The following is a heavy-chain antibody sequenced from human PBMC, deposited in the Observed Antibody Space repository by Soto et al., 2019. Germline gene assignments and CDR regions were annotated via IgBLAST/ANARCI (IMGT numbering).Heavy chain of an antibody. CDR3: ARDLQGLEYSSYFDY. V-gene: IGHV3-11*01. Sequence: GGSLRLSCAASGFTFSDYYMSWIRQAPGKGLEWVSYISSSGSTIYYADSVKGRFTISRDNAKNSLYLQMNSLRAEDTAVYYCARDLQGLEYSSYFDYWGQGTLVTVSS. CDR2: ISSSGSTI. CDR1: GFTFSDYY. D-gene: IGHD6-6*01. J-gene: IGHJ4*02.